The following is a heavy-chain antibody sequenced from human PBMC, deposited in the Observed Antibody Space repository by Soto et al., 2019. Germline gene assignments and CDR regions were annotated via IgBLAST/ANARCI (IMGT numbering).Heavy chain of an antibody. CDR1: GFTVSSNY. D-gene: IGHD6-13*01. CDR2: IYSGGST. CDR3: ARENGYSSTWFEFDY. V-gene: IGHV3-53*04. J-gene: IGHJ4*01. Sequence: GGSLRLSCAASGFTVSSNYMSWFGQAPGKGLEWVSVIYSGGSTYYADSVKGRFTISRHNSKNTLYLQMNSLRAEDTAVYYCARENGYSSTWFEFDYWGQGTLVTVSS.